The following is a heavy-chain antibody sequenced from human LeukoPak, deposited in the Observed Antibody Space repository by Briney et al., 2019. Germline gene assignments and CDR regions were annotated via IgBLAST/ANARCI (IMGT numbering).Heavy chain of an antibody. CDR1: GYTFTAYL. J-gene: IGHJ4*02. D-gene: IGHD3-10*01. CDR2: INPNRGET. Sequence: GASVKVSCQTSGYTFTAYLLHWVRQAPGQGLEWMGWINPNRGETDYAQNFQGRVTMTRDTSINTAYMDLNRLRPDDTAVYYCVRSPTSGTYYIRPYYFDSWGQGTLLTVSS. CDR3: VRSPTSGTYYIRPYYFDS. V-gene: IGHV1-2*02.